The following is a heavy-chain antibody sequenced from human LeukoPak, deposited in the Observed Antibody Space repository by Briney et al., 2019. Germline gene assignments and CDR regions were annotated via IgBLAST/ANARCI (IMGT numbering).Heavy chain of an antibody. CDR3: ARGGRQDIVVVLDAFDI. Sequence: GASVKVSCKASGYTFTGYYMHWVRQAPGQGLGWRGWINPNSGGTNYAQKFQGWVTMTRDTSISTAYMELSRLRSDDTAVYYCARGGRQDIVVVLDAFDIWGQGTMVTVSS. J-gene: IGHJ3*02. V-gene: IGHV1-2*04. CDR1: GYTFTGYY. CDR2: INPNSGGT. D-gene: IGHD2-2*01.